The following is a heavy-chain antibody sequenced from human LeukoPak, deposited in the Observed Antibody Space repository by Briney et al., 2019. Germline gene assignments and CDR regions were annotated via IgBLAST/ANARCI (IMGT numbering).Heavy chain of an antibody. CDR3: TTDSLGY. Sequence: GGSLRLSCAASGFTFSSYAMNWVRQAPGKGLVWVSSISSSGGSTYYTDSVKGRFTISRDSSTNTLYLQMNSLKTEDTAVYYCTTDSLGYWGQGTLVTVSS. V-gene: IGHV3-23*01. CDR2: ISSSGGST. J-gene: IGHJ4*02. D-gene: IGHD7-27*01. CDR1: GFTFSSYA.